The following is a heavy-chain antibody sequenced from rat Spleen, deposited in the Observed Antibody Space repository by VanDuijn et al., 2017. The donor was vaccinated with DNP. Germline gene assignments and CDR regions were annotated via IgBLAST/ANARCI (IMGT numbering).Heavy chain of an antibody. CDR1: GFTFSNFW. D-gene: IGHD1-12*02. J-gene: IGHJ2*01. V-gene: IGHV5-31*01. CDR2: IDNGGGGT. Sequence: EVQLVESGGDLVQPGRSLKLSCVASGFTFSNFWMTWIRQVPGKGLEWVASIDNGGGGTYYPDSVKGRFTVSRDDAKSTLYLQMDSLRSEDTATYLCARPDYYDGSYPHYWGQGVMVTVSS. CDR3: ARPDYYDGSYPHY.